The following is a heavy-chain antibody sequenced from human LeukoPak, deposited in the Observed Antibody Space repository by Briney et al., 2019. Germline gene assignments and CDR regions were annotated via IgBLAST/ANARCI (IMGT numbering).Heavy chain of an antibody. J-gene: IGHJ4*02. CDR1: GFTFSVYW. CDR2: IRQDGGET. D-gene: IGHD3-10*01. Sequence: LAGGSLRLSCAASGFTFSVYWMSWVRQAPGKGLEWVANIRQDGGETYYGDSVKGRFTISRDNAKNSVYLQMSGLRVEDTAIYYGAXDRPGMGRLKGDYWGQGTLVTVSS. V-gene: IGHV3-7*01. CDR3: AXDRPGMGRLKGDY.